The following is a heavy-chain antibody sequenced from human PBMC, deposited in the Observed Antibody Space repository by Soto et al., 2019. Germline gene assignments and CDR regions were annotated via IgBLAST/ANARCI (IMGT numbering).Heavy chain of an antibody. V-gene: IGHV4-39*01. CDR2: IYYTGNT. Sequence: TLSLTCTVSGASVSSSGYYWGWIRQPPGKGLEWIGRIYYTGNTYYNPSVKSRATISVDTSKNQFSLKLSSVTAADTAVYYCARLSLVVVSDYWGQGTLVTVSS. D-gene: IGHD2-15*01. CDR3: ARLSLVVVSDY. J-gene: IGHJ4*02. CDR1: GASVSSSGYY.